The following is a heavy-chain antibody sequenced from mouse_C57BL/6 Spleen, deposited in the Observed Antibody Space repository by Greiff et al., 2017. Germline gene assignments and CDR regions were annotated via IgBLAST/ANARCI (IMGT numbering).Heavy chain of an antibody. CDR3: ARLGGYFDV. CDR1: GYAFSSSW. V-gene: IGHV1-82*01. CDR2: IYPGDGDT. Sequence: QVQLQQSGPELVKPGASVKISCKASGYAFSSSWMNWVKQRPGQGLEWIGRIYPGDGDTNYNGKFKGKATLTADKSSSTAYMQLSSLTSEDSAVYFCARLGGYFDVWGTGTTVTVSS. J-gene: IGHJ1*03.